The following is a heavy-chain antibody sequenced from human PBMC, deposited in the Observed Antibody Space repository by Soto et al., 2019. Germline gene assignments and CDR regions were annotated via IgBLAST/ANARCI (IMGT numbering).Heavy chain of an antibody. D-gene: IGHD2-2*01. CDR1: GLSLSKGSLG. V-gene: IGHV2-26*01. Sequence: GSGPTLVNPTELLTLTCSVSGLSLSKGSLGVSWIRQPPGKALEWLAHIFSNDDKSYSTSPRSSLTISKDTSRGQVVVSMNNMDSMDSATYYCALVKDCSRTDWYLASFDPWSQGTLVTVS. CDR3: ALVKDCSRTDWYLASFDP. CDR2: IFSNDDK. J-gene: IGHJ5*02.